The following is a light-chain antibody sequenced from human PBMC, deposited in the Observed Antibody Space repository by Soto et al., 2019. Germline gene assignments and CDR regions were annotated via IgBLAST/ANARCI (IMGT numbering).Light chain of an antibody. J-gene: IGLJ3*02. Sequence: QSALTQPASVSGSPGQSITISCTGTSSDVGGYSYVSWYQQHPGKAPKLMIYEVTNRPSGVSNRFSGSKSGNTASLTISGLQAEDEADYYCSSYTNSNTWMFGGGTKLTVL. CDR1: SSDVGGYSY. CDR3: SSYTNSNTWM. CDR2: EVT. V-gene: IGLV2-14*01.